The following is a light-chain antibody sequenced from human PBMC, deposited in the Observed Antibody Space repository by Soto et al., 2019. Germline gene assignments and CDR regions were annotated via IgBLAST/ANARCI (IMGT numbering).Light chain of an antibody. CDR2: GAS. CDR3: QQLNSYPRT. V-gene: IGKV1-9*01. Sequence: DIQLTQSPSFLSASVGDRVTITCRASQGISSYLAWYQLKPGKAPNLLIYGASTLQIGVPSRFSGSGSGTEFTLTISSLQPEDVATYYCQQLNSYPRTFGQGTKLEIK. J-gene: IGKJ2*01. CDR1: QGISSY.